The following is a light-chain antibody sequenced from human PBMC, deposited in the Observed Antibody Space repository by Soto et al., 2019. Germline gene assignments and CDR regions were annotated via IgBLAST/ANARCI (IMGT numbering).Light chain of an antibody. V-gene: IGLV3-21*02. J-gene: IGLJ7*01. Sequence: SYELTQPPSVSVAPGQTARITCGGNNIGSKSVHWYQQKPGQAPVLVVYDDSDRPSGIPERFSGSNSGNTATLTISRVEAGDEADYYCQVWDNSSDHAVFGGGTQLTVL. CDR3: QVWDNSSDHAV. CDR1: NIGSKS. CDR2: DDS.